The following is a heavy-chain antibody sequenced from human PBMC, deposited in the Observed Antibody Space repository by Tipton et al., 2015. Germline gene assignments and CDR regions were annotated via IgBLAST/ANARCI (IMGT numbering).Heavy chain of an antibody. D-gene: IGHD2-21*02. J-gene: IGHJ4*02. CDR1: GYSFTNYW. CDR2: IYPGDSDT. V-gene: IGHV5-51*01. CDR3: ARQRDDYFDL. Sequence: QSGAEVKKPGESLKISCKGSGYSFTNYWIGWVRQMPGKGLEWMGIIYPGDSDTRVSPSFQGQVTISADKSISTAYLQWSSLRASDSAMFYCARQRDDYFDLWGQGTLVTVSA.